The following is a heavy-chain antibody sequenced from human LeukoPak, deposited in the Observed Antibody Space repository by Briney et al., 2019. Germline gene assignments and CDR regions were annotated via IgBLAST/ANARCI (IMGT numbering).Heavy chain of an antibody. CDR3: ARGSAYYDFWSGYSGMYYFDY. V-gene: IGHV4-59*01. J-gene: IGHJ4*02. D-gene: IGHD3-3*01. CDR2: IYYSGST. Sequence: SETLSLTCTVSGGSISSYYWSWIRQPPGKGLEWIGYIYYSGSTHYNPSLKSRVTISVDTSKNQFSLKLSSVTAADTAVYYCARGSAYYDFWSGYSGMYYFDYWGQGTLVTVSS. CDR1: GGSISSYY.